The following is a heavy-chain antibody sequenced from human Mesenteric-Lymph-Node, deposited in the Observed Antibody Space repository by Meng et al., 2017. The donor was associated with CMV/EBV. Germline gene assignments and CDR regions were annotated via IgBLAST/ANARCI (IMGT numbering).Heavy chain of an antibody. J-gene: IGHJ4*02. Sequence: YSFSDYYMHWVRQAPGQGLEWMGWINPQSGATNYAQKFQGWVTMTRDTSLSTIYMEVSRLRSDDTAMYYCARRGEVIFGLDLGDFDYWGQGTLVTVSS. V-gene: IGHV1-2*04. CDR3: ARRGEVIFGLDLGDFDY. CDR2: INPQSGAT. CDR1: YSFSDYY. D-gene: IGHD3/OR15-3a*01.